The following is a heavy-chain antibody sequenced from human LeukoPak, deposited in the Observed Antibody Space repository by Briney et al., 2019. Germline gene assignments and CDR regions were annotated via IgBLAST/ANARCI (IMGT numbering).Heavy chain of an antibody. D-gene: IGHD1-26*01. CDR1: GGTFSSYA. CDR2: IIPIFGTA. CDR3: ARFVAGATLDY. V-gene: IGHV1-69*13. Sequence: ASVKVSCKASGGTFSSYAISWVRQAPAQGLGWMGGIIPIFGTANYAQKFQGRVTITADESTSTAYMELSSLRSEDTAVYYCARFVAGATLDYWGQGTLATVSS. J-gene: IGHJ4*02.